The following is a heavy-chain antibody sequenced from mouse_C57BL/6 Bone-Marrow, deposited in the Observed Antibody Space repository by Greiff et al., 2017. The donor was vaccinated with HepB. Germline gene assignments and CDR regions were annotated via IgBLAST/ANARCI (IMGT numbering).Heavy chain of an antibody. J-gene: IGHJ2*01. CDR2: ISYDGSN. CDR1: GYSITSGYY. V-gene: IGHV3-6*01. Sequence: EVQRVESGPGLVKPSQSLSLTCSVTGYSITSGYYWNWIRQFPGNKLEWMGYISYDGSNNYNPSLKNRISITRDTSKNQFFLKLNSVTTEDTATYYCARDSPYYYGSSYFDYWGQGTTLTVSS. D-gene: IGHD1-1*01. CDR3: ARDSPYYYGSSYFDY.